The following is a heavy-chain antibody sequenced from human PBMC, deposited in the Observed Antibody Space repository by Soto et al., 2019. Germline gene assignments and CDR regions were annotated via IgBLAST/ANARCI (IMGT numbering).Heavy chain of an antibody. CDR2: IIPIFGTA. CDR1: GGTFSSYA. V-gene: IGHV1-69*01. J-gene: IGHJ3*02. D-gene: IGHD2-15*01. CDR3: ARDLGYCSGGSGYQTDAFDI. Sequence: QVQLVQSGAEVKKPGSSVKVSCKASGGTFSSYAISWVRQAPGQGLEWMGGIIPIFGTANYAQKFQGRVTITADESTSTAYMEPSSLRSEDTAVYYCARDLGYCSGGSGYQTDAFDIWGQGTMVTVSS.